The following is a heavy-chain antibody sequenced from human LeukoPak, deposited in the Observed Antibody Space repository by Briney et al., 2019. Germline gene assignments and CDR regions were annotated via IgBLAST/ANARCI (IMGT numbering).Heavy chain of an antibody. V-gene: IGHV3-66*04. CDR2: LYSGGST. D-gene: IGHD2-2*01. CDR3: ASQGNVPAAMIYYYYYMDV. J-gene: IGHJ6*03. CDR1: GFTVSSNY. Sequence: GGSLRLSCAASGFTVSSNYMSWVRQAPGKGLEWVSVLYSGGSTYYADSVKGRFTISRDNSKNTLYLQMNSLRAEDTAVYYCASQGNVPAAMIYYYYYMDVWGKGTTVTVSS.